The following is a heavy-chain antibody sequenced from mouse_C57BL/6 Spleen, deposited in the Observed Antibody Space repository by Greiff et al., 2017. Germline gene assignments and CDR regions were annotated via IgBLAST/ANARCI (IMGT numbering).Heavy chain of an antibody. CDR2: ISPSSGYT. CDR3: ARSRNYGDFAY. Sequence: QVQLQQSGAELARPGASVKLSCKASGYTFTSYTMHWVKQRPGQGLEWIGYISPSSGYTKCNQKFKDKATLTAYKTSSTAYMQLSSLTSEDSAVYYCARSRNYGDFAYWGQGTLVTVSA. V-gene: IGHV1-4*01. D-gene: IGHD2-4*01. CDR1: GYTFTSYT. J-gene: IGHJ3*01.